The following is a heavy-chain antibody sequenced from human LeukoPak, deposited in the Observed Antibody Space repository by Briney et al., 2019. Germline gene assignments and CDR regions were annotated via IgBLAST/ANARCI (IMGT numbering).Heavy chain of an antibody. CDR1: GYSISRGYY. J-gene: IGHJ5*02. D-gene: IGHD2-2*01. CDR3: ARHVKMPPSVWFDP. V-gene: IGHV4-38-2*01. CDR2: IYHSGCT. Sequence: PSETLSLTCAVSGYSISRGYYWGWIRQPPGKGLEWIGSIYHSGCTYYNPSLKSRVTISVDTSKNQFSLKLSSVTAADTAVYYCARHVKMPPSVWFDPWGQGTLVTVSS.